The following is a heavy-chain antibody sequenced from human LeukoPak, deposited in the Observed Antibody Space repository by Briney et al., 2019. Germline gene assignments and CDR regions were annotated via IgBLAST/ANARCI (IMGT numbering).Heavy chain of an antibody. CDR2: IYYSGST. V-gene: IGHV4-59*01. D-gene: IGHD6-13*01. J-gene: IGHJ4*02. Sequence: SETLSLPCTVSGGSISSYYWSWIRQPPGKGLEWIGYIYYSGSTNYNPSLQSRVTISIDTSENQFSLKLSSVTAADTAVYYCARGIAAPGPFDYWGQGTLVTVSS. CDR3: ARGIAAPGPFDY. CDR1: GGSISSYY.